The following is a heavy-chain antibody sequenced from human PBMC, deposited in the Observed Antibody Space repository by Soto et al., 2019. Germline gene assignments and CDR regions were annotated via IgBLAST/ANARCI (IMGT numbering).Heavy chain of an antibody. CDR1: GFTFSSYS. Sequence: GGSLRLSCAASGFTFSSYSMNWVRQAPGKGLEWVSSISSSSSYIYYADSVKGRFTISRDNAKNSLYLQMNSLRAEDTAVYYCARETAWQSGYGLMGRAASPPRWDAFDIWGQGTMVTVSS. D-gene: IGHD5-12*01. CDR3: ARETAWQSGYGLMGRAASPPRWDAFDI. V-gene: IGHV3-21*01. J-gene: IGHJ3*02. CDR2: ISSSSSYI.